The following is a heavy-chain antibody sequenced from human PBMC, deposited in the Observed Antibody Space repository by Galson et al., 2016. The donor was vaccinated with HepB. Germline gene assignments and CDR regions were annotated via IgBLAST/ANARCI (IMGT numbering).Heavy chain of an antibody. CDR2: IFNSGTG. CDR3: VKEVGPRQGWFDP. CDR1: GAPLSSSYY. J-gene: IGHJ5*02. D-gene: IGHD1-26*01. V-gene: IGHV4-39*07. Sequence: ETLSLTCTVSGAPLSSSYYWVWIRQTPGKGLEWLGSIFNSGTGIHNPSLESRVSILLDTSKNQFSLRLTSVTAADTAVYYCVKEVGPRQGWFDPWGQGALVTVSS.